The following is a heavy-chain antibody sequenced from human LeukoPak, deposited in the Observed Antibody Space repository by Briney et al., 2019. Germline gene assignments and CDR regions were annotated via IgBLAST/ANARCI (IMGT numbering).Heavy chain of an antibody. CDR3: ALRAGSGSYYQYFQH. V-gene: IGHV3-21*01. CDR2: ISSSSSYI. CDR1: GFTFSSYS. J-gene: IGHJ1*01. Sequence: GGSLRLSCAASGFTFSSYSMNWVRQAPGKGLEWVSSISSSSSYIYYEDSVKGRFTISRDNAKNSLYLQMNSLRAEDTAVYYCALRAGSGSYYQYFQHWGQGTLVTVSS. D-gene: IGHD3-10*01.